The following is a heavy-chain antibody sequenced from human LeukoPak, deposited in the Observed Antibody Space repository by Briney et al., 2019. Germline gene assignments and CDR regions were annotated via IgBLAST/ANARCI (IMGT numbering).Heavy chain of an antibody. V-gene: IGHV1-69*04. J-gene: IGHJ4*02. Sequence: SVKVSCKASGGTFSSYTISWVRQAPGQGLEWMGRIIPILGIANYAQKFQGRVTITADKSTTTAYMELSSLRSEDTAVYYCARDDPIVVVPAATTTDYRAYENYWGQGTLFTVSS. CDR1: GGTFSSYT. CDR3: ARDDPIVVVPAATTTDYRAYENY. CDR2: IIPILGIA. D-gene: IGHD2-2*01.